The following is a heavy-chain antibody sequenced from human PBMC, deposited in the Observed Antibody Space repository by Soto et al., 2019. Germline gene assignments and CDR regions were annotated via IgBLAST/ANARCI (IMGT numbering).Heavy chain of an antibody. V-gene: IGHV3-49*03. J-gene: IGHJ4*02. CDR3: TREAFYGDFGY. D-gene: IGHD4-17*01. CDR2: IRSKAYGGTT. CDR1: GFTFGDYA. Sequence: PGGSLRLSCTASGFTFGDYAMSWFRQAPGKGLEWVGFIRSKAYGGTTEYAASVKGRFTISRDDSKSIAYLQMNSLKTEDTAVYYCTREAFYGDFGYWGRGTLVTVSS.